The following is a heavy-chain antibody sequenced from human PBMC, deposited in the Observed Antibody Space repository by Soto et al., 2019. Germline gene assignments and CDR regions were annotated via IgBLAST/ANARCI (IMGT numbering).Heavy chain of an antibody. CDR1: GFTFSSYA. D-gene: IGHD3-22*01. J-gene: IGHJ4*02. CDR3: AKGHYYDTSNPIDY. V-gene: IGHV3-23*01. CDR2: ISGGGGST. Sequence: GGSLRLSCAASGFTFSSYAMNWVRQAPGKGLEWVSGISGGGGSTNYADSVKGRFTISRDDSRNTLYLRMTSLRAEDTALYYCAKGHYYDTSNPIDYWGQGTLVTVSS.